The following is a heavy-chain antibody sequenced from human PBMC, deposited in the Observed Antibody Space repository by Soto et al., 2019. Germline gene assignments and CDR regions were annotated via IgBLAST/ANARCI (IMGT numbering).Heavy chain of an antibody. V-gene: IGHV3-15*07. CDR1: GFTFSNAW. Sequence: EVQLVESGGGLVRPGGSLRLSCAGSGFTFSNAWMNWVRQAPGKGLEWVGRIKSKTTGGTTDYAAPVKGRFSISRDDSKNTVYLQMNSLKTEDTAVYYCRAAAYWGQGTLVMVSS. CDR3: RAAAY. CDR2: IKSKTTGGTT. J-gene: IGHJ4*02. D-gene: IGHD2-2*01.